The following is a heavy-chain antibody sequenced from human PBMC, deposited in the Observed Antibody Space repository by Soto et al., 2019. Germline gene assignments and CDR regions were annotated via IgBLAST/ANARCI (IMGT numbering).Heavy chain of an antibody. CDR3: ARVLHCSRGSCYNHYYYYMDV. V-gene: IGHV1-8*01. CDR1: GYTFTSYD. CDR2: MNPNSGNT. Sequence: GASVKVSCKASGYTFTSYDINWVRQATGQGLEWMGWMNPNSGNTGYAQKFQGRVTMTRNTSISTAYMELSSLRSEDTAVYYCARVLHCSRGSCYNHYYYYMDVWGKGTTVTVSS. D-gene: IGHD2-15*01. J-gene: IGHJ6*03.